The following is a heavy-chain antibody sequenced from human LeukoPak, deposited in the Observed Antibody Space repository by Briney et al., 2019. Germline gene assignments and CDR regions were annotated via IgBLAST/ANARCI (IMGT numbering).Heavy chain of an antibody. D-gene: IGHD1-26*01. Sequence: KASETLSLTCTVSGGSISSYYWSWIRQPPGKGLEWIGYIYYSGSTNYNPSLKSRVTISVDTSKNQFSLKLSSVTAADTAVYYCASGGRYSGSWHFDYWGQGTLVTVSS. J-gene: IGHJ4*02. CDR2: IYYSGST. CDR3: ASGGRYSGSWHFDY. V-gene: IGHV4-59*01. CDR1: GGSISSYY.